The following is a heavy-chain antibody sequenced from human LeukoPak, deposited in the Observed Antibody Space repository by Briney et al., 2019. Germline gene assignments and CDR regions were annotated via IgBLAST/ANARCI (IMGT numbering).Heavy chain of an antibody. V-gene: IGHV3-23*01. J-gene: IGHJ4*02. CDR1: GFTFSSYA. CDR3: AKDATTIFGVVMEYFDY. CDR2: ISGSGGST. D-gene: IGHD3-3*01. Sequence: GGSLRLSCAASGFTFSSYAMSWVRQAPGKGLEWVSAISGSGGSTYYADSVKGRFTISRDNSKNTLYLQMNSLGAEDTAVYYCAKDATTIFGVVMEYFDYWGQGTLVTVSS.